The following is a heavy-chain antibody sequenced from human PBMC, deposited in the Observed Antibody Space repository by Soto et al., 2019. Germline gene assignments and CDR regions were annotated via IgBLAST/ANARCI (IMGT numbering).Heavy chain of an antibody. D-gene: IGHD2-15*01. CDR1: GGTFSSYT. Sequence: QVQLVQSGAEVKKPGSSVKVSCKASGGTFSSYTISWVRQAPGQGLEWMGRIIPILGIANYAQKFQGRLTITADKSTSTAYKELSSLRSEDTAGYYCAGGPVADYGMDVWGQGTTVTVSS. V-gene: IGHV1-69*02. J-gene: IGHJ6*02. CDR2: IIPILGIA. CDR3: AGGPVADYGMDV.